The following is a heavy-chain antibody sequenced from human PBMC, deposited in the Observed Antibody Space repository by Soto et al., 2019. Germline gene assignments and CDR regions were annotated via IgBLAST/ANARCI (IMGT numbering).Heavy chain of an antibody. CDR1: GFTFSSYW. CDR3: ARDTKRGYSGYDPGSYHYGMDV. J-gene: IGHJ6*02. D-gene: IGHD5-12*01. CDR2: IKQDGSEK. Sequence: GGSLRLSCAASGFTFSSYWMSWVRQAPGKGLEWVANIKQDGSEKYYADSAKGRFTISRDNAQNSLYLQMNSLRAEDSAVYYCARDTKRGYSGYDPGSYHYGMDVWGQGTTVTVSS. V-gene: IGHV3-7*01.